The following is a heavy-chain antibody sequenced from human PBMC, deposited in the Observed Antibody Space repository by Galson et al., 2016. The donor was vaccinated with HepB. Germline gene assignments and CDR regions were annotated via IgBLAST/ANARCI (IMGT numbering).Heavy chain of an antibody. J-gene: IGHJ5*02. V-gene: IGHV4-31*03. CDR1: GGSISNTGYY. Sequence: TLSLTCTVSGGSISNTGYYWSWIRQHPGKGLEWIGFIYYSGNTKYNPSLKSRVTISIDTSKNHFSLNLTSVTAADTAVYYCARDSYCISTSCYVGFDPWGQGTLVTVSS. CDR3: ARDSYCISTSCYVGFDP. D-gene: IGHD2-2*01. CDR2: IYYSGNT.